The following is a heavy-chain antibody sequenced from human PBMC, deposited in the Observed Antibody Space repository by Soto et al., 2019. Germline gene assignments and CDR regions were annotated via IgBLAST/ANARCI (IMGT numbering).Heavy chain of an antibody. CDR1: GDSVSSNSAA. V-gene: IGHV6-1*01. J-gene: IGHJ5*02. Sequence: QTLSLTCAISGDSVSSNSAAWNWIRQSPSRGLEWLGRTYYRSKWYNDYAVSVRSRITINPDTSKNQFSLQLNSVTPEDTAVYYCARDGAYSSSSRSGWFDPWGQGTLVTVSS. D-gene: IGHD6-6*01. CDR2: TYYRSKWYN. CDR3: ARDGAYSSSSRSGWFDP.